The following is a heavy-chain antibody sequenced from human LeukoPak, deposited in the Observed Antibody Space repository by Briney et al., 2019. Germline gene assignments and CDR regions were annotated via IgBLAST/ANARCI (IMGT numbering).Heavy chain of an antibody. V-gene: IGHV1-18*01. CDR1: GYTFTSYG. J-gene: IGHJ5*02. Sequence: ASVKVSCKASGYTFTSYGISWVRQAPGQGLEWMGWISAYNGNTNYAQKLQGRVTMTTDTSTSTAYMELRSLRSDDTAVYYCARDRDSGSYFWLRPFDPWGQGTLVTVSS. D-gene: IGHD1-26*01. CDR3: ARDRDSGSYFWLRPFDP. CDR2: ISAYNGNT.